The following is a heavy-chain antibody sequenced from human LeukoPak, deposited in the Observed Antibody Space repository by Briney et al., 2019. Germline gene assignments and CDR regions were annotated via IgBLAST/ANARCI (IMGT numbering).Heavy chain of an antibody. J-gene: IGHJ3*02. D-gene: IGHD2-15*01. V-gene: IGHV1-69*01. CDR3: ARDCSGGRCYGAFDI. CDR1: GGTFGRYA. CDR2: VSPMYGTS. Sequence: SVKVSCKASGGTFGRYAITWVRQAPGQRLEWMGGVSPMYGTSDYAQRFKGRVTIKADGPMSTAFLEVRSLRSEDTPGYYCARDCSGGRCYGAFDIGGQGTLVIVSS.